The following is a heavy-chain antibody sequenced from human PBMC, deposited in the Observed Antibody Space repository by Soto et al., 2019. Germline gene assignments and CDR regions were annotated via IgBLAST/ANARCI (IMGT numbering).Heavy chain of an antibody. CDR1: GGSFSGYY. J-gene: IGHJ4*02. D-gene: IGHD6-13*01. Sequence: PSETLSLTCAVYGGSFSGYYWSWIRQPPGKGLEWIGEINHSGSTNYNPSLKSRVTISVDTSKNQFSLKLSSVTAADTAVYYCSIRGVAAAGTDLKIYSREQPFDYRGQGTPVTVSA. V-gene: IGHV4-34*01. CDR3: SIRGVAAAGTDLKIYSREQPFDY. CDR2: INHSGST.